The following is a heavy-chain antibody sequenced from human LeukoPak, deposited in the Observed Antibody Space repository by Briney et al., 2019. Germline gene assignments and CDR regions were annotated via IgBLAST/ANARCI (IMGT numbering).Heavy chain of an antibody. CDR2: IYTSGST. J-gene: IGHJ6*03. D-gene: IGHD2-15*01. V-gene: IGHV4-61*02. CDR1: GGSISSGSYY. Sequence: SETLSLTCTVSGGSISSGSYYWSWIRQPAGKGLEWIGRIYTSGSTNYNPSLKSRVTISVDTSKNQFSLKLSSVTAADTAVYYCARQGFCSGGSCFPYYYYYMDVWGKGTTVTISS. CDR3: ARQGFCSGGSCFPYYYYYMDV.